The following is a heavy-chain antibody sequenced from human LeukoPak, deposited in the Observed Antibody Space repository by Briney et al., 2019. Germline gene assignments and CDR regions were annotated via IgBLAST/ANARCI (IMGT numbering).Heavy chain of an antibody. CDR1: GGSISSSSYY. D-gene: IGHD3-3*01. CDR3: ARQRTPLRFLEWSNYGMDA. Sequence: PSETLSLTCTVSGGSISSSSYYWGWIRQPPGKGLEWIGSIYYSGSTYYNPSLKSRVTISVDTSKNQFSLKLSSVTAADTAVYYCARQRTPLRFLEWSNYGMDAWGQGTTVTVSS. J-gene: IGHJ6*02. CDR2: IYYSGST. V-gene: IGHV4-39*01.